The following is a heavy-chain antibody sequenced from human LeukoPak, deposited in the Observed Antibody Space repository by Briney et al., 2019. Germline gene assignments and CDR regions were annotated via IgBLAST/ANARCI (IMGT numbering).Heavy chain of an antibody. CDR1: GFTFDVYA. J-gene: IGHJ4*02. CDR2: TWDGGTT. Sequence: GGSLRLSCAASGFTFDVYAMHWVRQAPGKGLEWVSLTWDGGTTYYADSVKGRFTISRDNSKNSLYLQMHSLRPEDTALYYCAKSPSGGIFDATDSWGQGTLVTVSS. V-gene: IGHV3-43D*03. CDR3: AKSPSGGIFDATDS. D-gene: IGHD3-3*01.